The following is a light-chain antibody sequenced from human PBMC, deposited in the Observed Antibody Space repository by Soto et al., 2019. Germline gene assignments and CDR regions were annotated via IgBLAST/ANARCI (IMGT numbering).Light chain of an antibody. CDR2: EDN. CDR3: QSYDSSNRWV. Sequence: NFMLTQPHSVSESPGKTVTISCTRSSGSIASNYVQWYQQRPGSAPTTVIYEDNQRPSGVPDRFSGSIDSSSNSASLTISGLKTEDEADYYCQSYDSSNRWVFGTGTKLTVL. V-gene: IGLV6-57*03. CDR1: SGSIASNY. J-gene: IGLJ1*01.